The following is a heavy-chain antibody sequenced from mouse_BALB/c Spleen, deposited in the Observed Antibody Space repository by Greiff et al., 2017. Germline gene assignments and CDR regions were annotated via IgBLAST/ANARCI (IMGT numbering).Heavy chain of an antibody. J-gene: IGHJ2*01. CDR1: GYTFSSYW. CDR3: ARVGNLYYFDY. V-gene: IGHV1-9*01. CDR2: ILPGSGST. Sequence: QVQLKESGAELMKPGASVKISCKATGYTFSSYWIEWVKQRPGHGLEWIGEILPGSGSTNYNEKFKGKATFTADTSSNTAYMQLSSLTSEDSAVYYCARVGNLYYFDYWGQGTTLTVSS. D-gene: IGHD2-1*01.